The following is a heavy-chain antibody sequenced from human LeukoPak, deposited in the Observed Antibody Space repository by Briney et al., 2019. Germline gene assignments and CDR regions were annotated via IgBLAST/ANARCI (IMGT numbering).Heavy chain of an antibody. J-gene: IGHJ4*02. CDR3: ARDGHYYDSSGYNFDY. Sequence: GGSLRLSCAASGFTFSNYWMSWVRQAPGKGLEWVANIKQDGSEKYYVDSVKGRFTISRDSAKNSLYLQMNSLRAEDTAVYYCARDGHYYDSSGYNFDYWGQGTLVTVSS. CDR1: GFTFSNYW. V-gene: IGHV3-7*01. CDR2: IKQDGSEK. D-gene: IGHD3-22*01.